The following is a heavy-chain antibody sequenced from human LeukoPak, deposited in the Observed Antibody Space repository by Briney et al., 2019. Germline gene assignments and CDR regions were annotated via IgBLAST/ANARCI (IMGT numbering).Heavy chain of an antibody. CDR1: GFTFSSYS. D-gene: IGHD3-9*01. CDR2: ISSSSSYI. CDR3: ARGLDILTGYELTNWFDP. J-gene: IGHJ5*02. Sequence: GGSLRLSCAASGFTFSSYSMNWVRQAPGKGLEWVSSISSSSSYIYYAVSVKGRFTISRDNAKNSLYLQMNSLRAEDTAVYYCARGLDILTGYELTNWFDPWGQGTLVTVSS. V-gene: IGHV3-21*01.